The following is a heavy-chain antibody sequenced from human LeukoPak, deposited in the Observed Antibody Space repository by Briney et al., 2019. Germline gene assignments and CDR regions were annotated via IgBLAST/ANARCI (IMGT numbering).Heavy chain of an antibody. V-gene: IGHV1-2*02. Sequence: GASVKVSCKASGYTFTGYYIHWLRQAPGQGLEWMGFINPNSGGTNYAQKFRGRVTMTRDTSISTAYMELSSLTSDDTAVYYCARDLEGYHYGSGNYPQWGQGTLITVSS. D-gene: IGHD3-10*01. CDR1: GYTFTGYY. CDR2: INPNSGGT. CDR3: ARDLEGYHYGSGNYPQ. J-gene: IGHJ4*02.